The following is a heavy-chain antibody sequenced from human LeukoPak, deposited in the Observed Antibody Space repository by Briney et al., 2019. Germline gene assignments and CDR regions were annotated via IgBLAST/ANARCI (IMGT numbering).Heavy chain of an antibody. CDR1: GFTFSSYS. CDR3: ARVGPRSSGWYSDY. D-gene: IGHD6-19*01. CDR2: ISSSSSYI. V-gene: IGHV3-21*01. J-gene: IGHJ4*02. Sequence: GGSLRLSCAASGFTFSSYSMNWVRQAPGKGLEWVSSISSSSSYIYYADSVKGRFTISRDNAKNSLYLQMNSLRAEDTAVYYCARVGPRSSGWYSDYWGQGTLVTVSS.